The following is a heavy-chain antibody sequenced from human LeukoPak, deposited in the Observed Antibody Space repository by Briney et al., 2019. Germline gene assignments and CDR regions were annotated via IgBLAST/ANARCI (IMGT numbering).Heavy chain of an antibody. V-gene: IGHV3-23*01. J-gene: IGHJ4*02. CDR1: GFTFSSYG. D-gene: IGHD3-22*01. CDR2: ISGSGGST. Sequence: GGSLRLSCAASGFTFSSYGMSWVRQAPGKGLEWVSAISGSGGSTYYADSVKGRFTISRDNSKNTLYLQMNSLRAEDTAVYYCAKDRTYYYDSSGYYRDSIDYWGQGTLATVSS. CDR3: AKDRTYYYDSSGYYRDSIDY.